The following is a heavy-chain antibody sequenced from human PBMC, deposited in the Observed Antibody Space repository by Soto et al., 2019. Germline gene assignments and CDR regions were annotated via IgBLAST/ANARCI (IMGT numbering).Heavy chain of an antibody. V-gene: IGHV3-30*18. CDR3: AKDTYYHDSTGYYVFDY. Sequence: QVQLVESGGGVVQPGNSLRLSCAASGFTFSSYGMHWVRQPPGKRLEWVAGISYDGSNEHYADSVKGRFAISRDNSKITVYLQMNSLRAEDTAVYYCAKDTYYHDSTGYYVFDYWGQGTLVTVSS. J-gene: IGHJ4*02. D-gene: IGHD3-22*01. CDR1: GFTFSSYG. CDR2: ISYDGSNE.